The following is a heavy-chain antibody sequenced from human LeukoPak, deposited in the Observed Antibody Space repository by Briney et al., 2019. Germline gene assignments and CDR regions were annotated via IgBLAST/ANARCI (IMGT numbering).Heavy chain of an antibody. Sequence: PGGSLRLSCVASGFTFSSYAMGWVRQAPGTRPEWVSSLTDSGGTTYYVDSVKGRFTISRDNSKNTLYLHMNSLRAEDTAMYYCAKKRDAFDIWGQGTVVAVSS. D-gene: IGHD5-24*01. CDR2: LTDSGGTT. CDR1: GFTFSSYA. V-gene: IGHV3-23*01. CDR3: AKKRDAFDI. J-gene: IGHJ3*02.